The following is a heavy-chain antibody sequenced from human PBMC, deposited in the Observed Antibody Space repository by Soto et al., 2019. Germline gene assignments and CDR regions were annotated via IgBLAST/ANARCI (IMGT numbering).Heavy chain of an antibody. J-gene: IGHJ4*02. D-gene: IGHD6-19*01. Sequence: QVQLVQSGAEVKKPGSSVKVSCKASGGTFSSYAISWVRQAPGQGLEWMGGIIPIFGTANYAQKFQGRVTITADESTSTAYMELSGLRSEDTAVYYCARETEQWLGTYYFDYWGQGTLVTVSS. V-gene: IGHV1-69*01. CDR1: GGTFSSYA. CDR3: ARETEQWLGTYYFDY. CDR2: IIPIFGTA.